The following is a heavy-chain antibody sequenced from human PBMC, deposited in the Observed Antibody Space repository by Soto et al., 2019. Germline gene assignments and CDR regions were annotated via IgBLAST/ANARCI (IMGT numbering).Heavy chain of an antibody. CDR2: IYYDGST. Sequence: SLTCTVSGASIRSSTFYWGWIRQPPGKGLESIANIYYDGSTYYNPSLKSRVTISVDTSKNQFSLKLSSVTAADTAVYYCARFIYSGSYLDDWGQGTLVTVSS. J-gene: IGHJ4*02. CDR1: GASIRSSTFY. D-gene: IGHD3-10*01. V-gene: IGHV4-39*01. CDR3: ARFIYSGSYLDD.